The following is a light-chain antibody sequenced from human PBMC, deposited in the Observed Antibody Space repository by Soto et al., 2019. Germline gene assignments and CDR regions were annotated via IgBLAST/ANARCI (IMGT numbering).Light chain of an antibody. CDR3: AAWDDSLYVV. CDR2: RNN. V-gene: IGLV1-47*01. J-gene: IGLJ2*01. Sequence: QSVLTQPPSASGTPGQRVTISCSGGSSNIGGNHVYWYQQLPGTAPKLLIYRNNQRPSGVPDRFSGSKSGTSASLAISGLRSEDEADYYCAAWDDSLYVVFGGGTKVTVL. CDR1: SSNIGGNH.